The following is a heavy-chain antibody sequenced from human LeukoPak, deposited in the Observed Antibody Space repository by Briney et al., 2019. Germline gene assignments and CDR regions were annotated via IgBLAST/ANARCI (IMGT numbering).Heavy chain of an antibody. D-gene: IGHD4-11*01. CDR1: GFTFSSYA. CDR2: ISYDGSNK. Sequence: GGSLRLSCAASGFTFSSYAMHWVRQAPGKGLEWVAVISYDGSNKYYADSVKGRFTISRDNSKNTLYLQMNSLRAEDTAVYYCARDWGPTTVLPRTWLDPWGQGTLVTVSS. CDR3: ARDWGPTTVLPRTWLDP. J-gene: IGHJ5*02. V-gene: IGHV3-30-3*01.